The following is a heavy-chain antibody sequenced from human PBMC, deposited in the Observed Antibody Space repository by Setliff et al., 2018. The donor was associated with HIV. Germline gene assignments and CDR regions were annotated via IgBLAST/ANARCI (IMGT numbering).Heavy chain of an antibody. V-gene: IGHV1-8*02. CDR1: GYTFTSYD. CDR2: MNPNSGNT. J-gene: IGHJ2*01. Sequence: GASVKVSCKASGYTFTSYDINWVRQATGQGLEWMGWMNPNSGNTGYAKKFQGRVTMSVDTSQNQVSLDLDSVTAADTAVYYCARKEVIGPRRLYYYLDLWGRGTLVTVS. D-gene: IGHD6-6*01. CDR3: ARKEVIGPRRLYYYLDL.